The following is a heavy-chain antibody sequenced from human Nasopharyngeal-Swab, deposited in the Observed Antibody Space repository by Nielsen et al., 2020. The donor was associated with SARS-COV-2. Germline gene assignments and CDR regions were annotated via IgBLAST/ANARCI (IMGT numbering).Heavy chain of an antibody. Sequence: SETLSLTCTVSGGSISSSSYYWGWLRQPPGKGLEWIGSIYYSGSTYYNPSLKSRVTITVDTSKNQFSLKLSSVTAADTAVYYCARQWGYYGMDVWGQGTTVTVSS. D-gene: IGHD3-16*01. CDR1: GGSISSSSYY. V-gene: IGHV4-39*01. CDR2: IYYSGST. J-gene: IGHJ6*02. CDR3: ARQWGYYGMDV.